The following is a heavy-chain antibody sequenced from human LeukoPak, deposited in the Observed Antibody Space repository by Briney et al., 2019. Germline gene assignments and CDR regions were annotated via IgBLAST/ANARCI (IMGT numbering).Heavy chain of an antibody. Sequence: GESLKISCQGSGSSFTSYWIGWVRQLPGKGLECMGIIYPGDSDTRYSPSFQGQVTISADRSISTAYLQWSSLKASGTAMYYCARHETGPYFDYWGQGTLVTVSS. D-gene: IGHD1-1*01. CDR2: IYPGDSDT. J-gene: IGHJ4*02. V-gene: IGHV5-51*01. CDR1: GSSFTSYW. CDR3: ARHETGPYFDY.